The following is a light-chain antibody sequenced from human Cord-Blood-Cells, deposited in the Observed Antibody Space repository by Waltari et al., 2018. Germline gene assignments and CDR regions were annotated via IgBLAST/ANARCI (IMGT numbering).Light chain of an antibody. Sequence: DIQMPQSPSSLSASVGDRVTITCRASQGISNYLAWYQQKPGKVPKLLIYAASTLQSGVPSRFSGSGSGTDFTLTISSLQPEDVATYYCQKYNSATITFGQGTRLEIK. J-gene: IGKJ5*01. CDR3: QKYNSATIT. CDR1: QGISNY. V-gene: IGKV1-27*01. CDR2: AAS.